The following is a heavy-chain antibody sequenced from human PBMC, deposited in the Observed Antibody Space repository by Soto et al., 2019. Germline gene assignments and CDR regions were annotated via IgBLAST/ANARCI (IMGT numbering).Heavy chain of an antibody. D-gene: IGHD3-10*01. CDR1: GYTFTGYF. J-gene: IGHJ5*02. V-gene: IGHV1-2*02. CDR2: INPYSGGA. Sequence: ASVKVSCKPSGYTFTGYFMHWVRQAPGQGLEWMGWINPYSGGADYAQSFQGRVTMTRDTSISTVYMELSRLRFDDTAVYYCARVIRGAYYNSPLDTWGQGTVVTVSS. CDR3: ARVIRGAYYNSPLDT.